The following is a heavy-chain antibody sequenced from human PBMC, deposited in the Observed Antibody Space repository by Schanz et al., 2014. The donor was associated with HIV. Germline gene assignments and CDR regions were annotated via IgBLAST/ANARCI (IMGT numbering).Heavy chain of an antibody. CDR2: ISYDGTNK. CDR1: GFTFDSYG. CDR3: AKDGRGGDYDFWSGYEYNWFDP. Sequence: QVQLVESGGGVVQPGRSLRLSCAASGFTFDSYGIHWVRQAPGKGLEWVAVISYDGTNKKFADSVKGRFTISRDNSKNTLYLQMNSLRAEDTAVYNCAKDGRGGDYDFWSGYEYNWFDPWGQGNLVTVSS. J-gene: IGHJ5*02. V-gene: IGHV3-30*18. D-gene: IGHD3-3*01.